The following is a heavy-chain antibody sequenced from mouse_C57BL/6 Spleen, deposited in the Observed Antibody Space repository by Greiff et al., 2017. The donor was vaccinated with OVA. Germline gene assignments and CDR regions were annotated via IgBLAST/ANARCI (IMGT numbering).Heavy chain of an antibody. D-gene: IGHD2-3*01. CDR1: GYTFTDYN. CDR2: INPNNGGT. Sequence: EVQLQQSGPELVKPGASVKMSCKASGYTFTDYNMHWVKQSHGKSLEWIGYINPNNGGTSYNQKFKGKATLTVNKSSSTAYMELRSLTSEDSAVYYCARWDGYSYYFDYWGQGTTLTVSS. CDR3: ARWDGYSYYFDY. J-gene: IGHJ2*01. V-gene: IGHV1-22*01.